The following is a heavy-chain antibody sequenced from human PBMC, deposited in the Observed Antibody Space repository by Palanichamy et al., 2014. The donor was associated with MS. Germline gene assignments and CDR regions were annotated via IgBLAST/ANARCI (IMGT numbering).Heavy chain of an antibody. CDR1: GGSFSGYY. Sequence: QVQLQQWGAGLLKPSETLSLTCAVYGGSFSGYYWSWIRQPPRKGLEWIGEINHSGSTNYNPSLKSRVTISVDTSKNQFSLKLSSVTAADTAVYYCTRVRSKSRYSSSRGFSNFDYWGQGTLVTVSS. CDR3: TRVRSKSRYSSSRGFSNFDY. CDR2: INHSGST. J-gene: IGHJ4*02. D-gene: IGHD6-13*01. V-gene: IGHV4-34*01.